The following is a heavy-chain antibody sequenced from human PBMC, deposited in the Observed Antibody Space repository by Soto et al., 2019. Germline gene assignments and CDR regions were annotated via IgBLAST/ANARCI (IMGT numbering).Heavy chain of an antibody. Sequence: GGSLRLSCAAPGYSFSSYGVHWFGRGPGKGLERVAVIWYDGSNKYYADSVKGRFTISRDNSKNTLYLQMNSLRAEETAVYYCAREYTGAGVGHFDYWGQGTLVSVSS. CDR1: GYSFSSYG. V-gene: IGHV3-33*01. D-gene: IGHD5-18*01. CDR3: AREYTGAGVGHFDY. CDR2: IWYDGSNK. J-gene: IGHJ4*02.